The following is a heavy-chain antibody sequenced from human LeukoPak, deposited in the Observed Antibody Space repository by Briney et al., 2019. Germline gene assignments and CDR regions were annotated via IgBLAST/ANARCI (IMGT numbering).Heavy chain of an antibody. CDR2: ISYDGSNK. CDR1: GFTFSRYG. D-gene: IGHD2-15*01. J-gene: IGHJ4*02. Sequence: PGRSLRLSCAASGFTFSRYGMHWVRQAPGKGLEWVAVISYDGSNKYYGDSVKGRFTISRDNSKNTLSLQMNSLRAEDTAVYYCARDAYCSGGSYYHFDCWGQGTLVTVSS. V-gene: IGHV3-30*03. CDR3: ARDAYCSGGSYYHFDC.